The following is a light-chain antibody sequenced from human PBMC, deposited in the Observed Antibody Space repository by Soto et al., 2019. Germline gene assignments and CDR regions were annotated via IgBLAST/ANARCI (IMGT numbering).Light chain of an antibody. CDR1: QSVSSN. V-gene: IGKV3-20*01. CDR3: QQYGSLPIT. J-gene: IGKJ5*01. CDR2: GTS. Sequence: EIVMTQSPATLSVSPWERATLSCRASQSVSSNLAWYQQKPGQAPRLLIYGTSSRATGIPDKFSGSGSGTDFTLTISRVAPEDFAVYYCQQYGSLPITFGQGTRLEIK.